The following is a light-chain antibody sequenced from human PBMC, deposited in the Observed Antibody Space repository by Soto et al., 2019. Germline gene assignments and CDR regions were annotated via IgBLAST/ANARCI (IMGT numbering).Light chain of an antibody. Sequence: EIVLTQSPGTLSLSPGERATLSCRASQSVVSSYLAWYQQRPGQAPRLLIYGASSRAAGIPDKFTGSGSGTDCTLTISSLEPEDYAIYYCQQFDNSMTFGGGTKVDIK. CDR2: GAS. J-gene: IGKJ4*01. CDR3: QQFDNSMT. V-gene: IGKV3-20*01. CDR1: QSVVSSY.